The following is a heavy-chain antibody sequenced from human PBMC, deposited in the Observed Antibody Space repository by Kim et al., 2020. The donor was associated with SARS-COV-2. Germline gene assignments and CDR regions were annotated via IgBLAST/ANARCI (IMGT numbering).Heavy chain of an antibody. D-gene: IGHD6-19*01. V-gene: IGHV3-7*01. CDR2: SEK. Sequence: SEKYYGDYVKGRFTISRDSAKNSLYLQMNSLGVEDTAVYYCARGNGGWTDYWGQGTLVTVSS. J-gene: IGHJ4*02. CDR3: ARGNGGWTDY.